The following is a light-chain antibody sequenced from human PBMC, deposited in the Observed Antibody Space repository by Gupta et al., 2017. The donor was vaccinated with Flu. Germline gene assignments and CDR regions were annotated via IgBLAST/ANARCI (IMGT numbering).Light chain of an antibody. Sequence: ENWYQHQPKQAPFLVLDDHNKSPSGIPDRFSASSSGTAATVTITGSQTQEVADYYCGSLESNSSAGVFGTGTKVTVL. CDR2: DHN. J-gene: IGLJ1*01. V-gene: IGLV3-19*01. CDR3: GSLESNSSAGV.